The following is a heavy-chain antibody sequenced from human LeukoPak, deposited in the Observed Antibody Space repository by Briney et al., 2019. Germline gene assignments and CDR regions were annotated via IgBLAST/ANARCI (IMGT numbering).Heavy chain of an antibody. J-gene: IGHJ5*02. V-gene: IGHV4-59*12. CDR1: GGSISSYY. D-gene: IGHD1-26*01. Sequence: PSETLSLTCTVSGGSISSYYWSWIRQPPGKGLEWIGYIYYSGSTNYKPSLKSRVTISVDTSKNQFSLKLSSVTAADTAVYYCARVGSSCWFDPWGQGTLVTVSS. CDR2: IYYSGST. CDR3: ARVGSSCWFDP.